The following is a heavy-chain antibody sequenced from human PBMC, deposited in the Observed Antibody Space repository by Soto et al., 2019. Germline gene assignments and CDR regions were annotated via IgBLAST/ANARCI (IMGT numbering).Heavy chain of an antibody. CDR1: RYTFTGYY. CDR3: ARSHSAYYYYGMDA. Sequence: VQSGTEMKTPGASVKVTCKTSRYTFTGYYMHWVRQAPGRGLEGMGWIDPDSGDTNYVQKFQGRVTMTRDTSSATAYLEVSGLRRDDTAIYYCARSHSAYYYYGMDAWGQGTAVSVSS. CDR2: IDPDSGDT. V-gene: IGHV1-2*02. J-gene: IGHJ6*02.